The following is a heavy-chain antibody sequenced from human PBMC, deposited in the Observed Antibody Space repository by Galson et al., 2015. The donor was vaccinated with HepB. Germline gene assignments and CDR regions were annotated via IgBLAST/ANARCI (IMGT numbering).Heavy chain of an antibody. J-gene: IGHJ4*02. CDR2: IDWDDDK. Sequence: PALVKPTQTLTLTCTFSGFSLSTSGMRVSWIRQPPGKALEWLARIDWDDDKFYSTSLKTRLTISRDTSQNQVVLTMTNMDPVDTATYYCARLSVSGSYYFDYWGQGTLVTVSS. V-gene: IGHV2-70*04. CDR3: ARLSVSGSYYFDY. CDR1: GFSLSTSGMR. D-gene: IGHD1-26*01.